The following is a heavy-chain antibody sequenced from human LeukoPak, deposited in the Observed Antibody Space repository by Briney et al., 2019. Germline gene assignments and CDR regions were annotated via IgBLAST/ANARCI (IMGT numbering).Heavy chain of an antibody. V-gene: IGHV4-34*01. Sequence: SETLSLTCAVYGGSFSGYYWSWIRQPPGKGLEWIGEINHSGCTNYNPSLKSRVTISVDTSKNQFSLKLSSVTAADTAVYYCAREEDIVVVPAATVFDYWGQGTLVTVSS. CDR1: GGSFSGYY. CDR2: INHSGCT. D-gene: IGHD2-2*01. CDR3: AREEDIVVVPAATVFDY. J-gene: IGHJ4*02.